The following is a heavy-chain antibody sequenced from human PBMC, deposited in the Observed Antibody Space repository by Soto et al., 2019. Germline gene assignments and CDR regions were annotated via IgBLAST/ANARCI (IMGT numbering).Heavy chain of an antibody. V-gene: IGHV1-69*01. Sequence: SVKASCKASGGTFSSYAISWVRQAPGQGLEWMGGIIPIFGTANYAQKFQGRVTITADESTSTAYMELSSLRSEDTAVYYCARDQGSRFLESYYYYGMDVWGQGTTVTVSS. D-gene: IGHD3-3*01. J-gene: IGHJ6*02. CDR3: ARDQGSRFLESYYYYGMDV. CDR2: IIPIFGTA. CDR1: GGTFSSYA.